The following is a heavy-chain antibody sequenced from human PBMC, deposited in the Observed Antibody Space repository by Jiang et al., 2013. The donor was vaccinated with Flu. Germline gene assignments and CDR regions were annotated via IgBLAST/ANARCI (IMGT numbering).Heavy chain of an antibody. CDR3: AKDQEAGYSSGWVGDY. Sequence: QLLESGGGLVQPGGSLRLSCAASGFTFSSYAMSWVRQAPGKGLEWVSAISGSGGSTYYADSVKGRFTISRDNSKNTLYLQMNSLRAEDTAVYYCAKDQEAGYSSGWVGDYWGQGTLVTVSS. V-gene: IGHV3-23*01. D-gene: IGHD6-19*01. CDR1: GFTFSSYA. J-gene: IGHJ4*02. CDR2: ISGSGGST.